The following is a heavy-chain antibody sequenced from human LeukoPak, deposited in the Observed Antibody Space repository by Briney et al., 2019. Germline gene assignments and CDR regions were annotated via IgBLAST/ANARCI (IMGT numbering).Heavy chain of an antibody. CDR1: GFTFSNFG. Sequence: GGSLRLSCAASGFTFSNFGIHWVRQTPGKGLEWVAFTRYDGSNKYYADSVKGRFTIFRDNSKNTLYLQMNSLRAEDTAVYFYAKDLGTHSSSFYFDYWGQGTLVTVSS. J-gene: IGHJ4*02. V-gene: IGHV3-30*02. D-gene: IGHD6-6*01. CDR3: AKDLGTHSSSFYFDY. CDR2: TRYDGSNK.